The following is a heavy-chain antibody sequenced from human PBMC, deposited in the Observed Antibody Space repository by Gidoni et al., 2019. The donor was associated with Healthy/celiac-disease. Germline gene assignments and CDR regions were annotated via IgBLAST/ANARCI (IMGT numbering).Heavy chain of an antibody. CDR2: IYSGGST. CDR1: GFTVSRNY. J-gene: IGHJ6*02. CDR3: AREDERGGMDV. V-gene: IGHV3-53*01. D-gene: IGHD3-10*01. Sequence: EVQLVESGGGLITHGGSLRLSCAASGFTVSRNYMSWVRQAPGKGLEWVAVIYSGGSTYYADSVKGRFTISRDNSKNTLYLQMNSLRAEDTAVYYCAREDERGGMDVWGQGTTVTVSS.